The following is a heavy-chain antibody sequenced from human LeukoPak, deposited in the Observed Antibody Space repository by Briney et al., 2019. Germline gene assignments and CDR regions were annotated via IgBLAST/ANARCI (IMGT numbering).Heavy chain of an antibody. D-gene: IGHD4-17*01. J-gene: IGHJ4*02. V-gene: IGHV4-59*08. Sequence: SETLSLTCTVSGGSISSYYWSWIRQPPGKGLEWIGYIYYSGSTNYNPSLKSRVTMSVDTSKNQFSLKLSSVTAADTAVYYCTRHPATVTMAVDYWGQGTLVTVSS. CDR1: GGSISSYY. CDR3: TRHPATVTMAVDY. CDR2: IYYSGST.